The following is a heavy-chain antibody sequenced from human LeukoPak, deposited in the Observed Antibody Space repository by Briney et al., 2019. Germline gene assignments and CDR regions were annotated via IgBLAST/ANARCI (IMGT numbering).Heavy chain of an antibody. CDR1: AFTFSSYA. CDR2: IPYDGSNK. D-gene: IGHD2-8*01. CDR3: ARPLVRTRYYFDY. V-gene: IGHV3-30-3*01. Sequence: GGSLRLSCAASAFTFSSYAMHWVRQAPGKGLEWVAVIPYDGSNKYYADSVKGRFTISRDNSRNTLYLQMNSLRAEDTAVYYCARPLVRTRYYFDYWGQGTLVTVSS. J-gene: IGHJ4*02.